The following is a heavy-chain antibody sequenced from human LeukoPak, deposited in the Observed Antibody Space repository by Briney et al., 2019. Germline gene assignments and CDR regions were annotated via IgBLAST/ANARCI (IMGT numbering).Heavy chain of an antibody. J-gene: IGHJ4*02. CDR2: ISSEGSVA. Sequence: GGSLRLSCAASGFTFSNYWMYWVRQVPGEGLVWVSRISSEGSVANYADSVKGRFTISRDNAKNTLYLVMNNLRADDTAVYFCARVPGSGWFTAVDYWGQGTLVSVSS. V-gene: IGHV3-74*01. D-gene: IGHD6-19*01. CDR1: GFTFSNYW. CDR3: ARVPGSGWFTAVDY.